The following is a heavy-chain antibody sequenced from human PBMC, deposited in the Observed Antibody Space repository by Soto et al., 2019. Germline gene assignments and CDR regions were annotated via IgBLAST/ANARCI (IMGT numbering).Heavy chain of an antibody. CDR1: GYTFTNYG. D-gene: IGHD5-18*01. Sequence: QVQLVQSGAEVREPGASVKVSCKASGYTFTNYGVSWVRQAPGQGLEWMGWIGGYKGNTNYAQKLQDRVTLTTDTSTSTPYMELKSLRSDDTAVYYCAPHTLDTGMPSGYWGQGTLVTVSS. CDR2: IGGYKGNT. J-gene: IGHJ4*02. CDR3: APHTLDTGMPSGY. V-gene: IGHV1-18*01.